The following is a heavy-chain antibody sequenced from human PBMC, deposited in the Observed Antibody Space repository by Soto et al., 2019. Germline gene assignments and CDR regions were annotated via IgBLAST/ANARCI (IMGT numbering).Heavy chain of an antibody. D-gene: IGHD6-13*01. CDR2: INHSGIT. CDR3: GRENQPWAAMPVRKLTTPWWFDP. Sequence: SETLSLTCAFYCGSFIVYSWSWIRQPPGKGLERIGDINHSGITHYNPSLESRVSIAVYSSKNQFSLKLNSVTAADTAVYYFGRENQPWAAMPVRKLTTPWWFDPWGQGTLVTVSS. CDR1: CGSFIVYS. J-gene: IGHJ5*02. V-gene: IGHV4-34*01.